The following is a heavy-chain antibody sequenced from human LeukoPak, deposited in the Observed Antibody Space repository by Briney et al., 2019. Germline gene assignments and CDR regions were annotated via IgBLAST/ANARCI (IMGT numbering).Heavy chain of an antibody. D-gene: IGHD3-3*01. CDR1: GYTFTSYG. V-gene: IGHV1-18*01. Sequence: ASVKVSCKASGYTFTSYGISWVRQAPGQGLEWMGWISAYNGNTNYAQRLQGRVTMTTDTSTSTAYMELRSLRSDDTAVYYCARDLRRITIFGVPKGNWFDPWGQGTLVTVSS. CDR3: ARDLRRITIFGVPKGNWFDP. CDR2: ISAYNGNT. J-gene: IGHJ5*02.